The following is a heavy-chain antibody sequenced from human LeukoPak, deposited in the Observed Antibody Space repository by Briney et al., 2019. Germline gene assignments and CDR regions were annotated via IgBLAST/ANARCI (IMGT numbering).Heavy chain of an antibody. CDR3: ARGNDYGDLLAYYYYMDV. CDR1: GGSFSGYY. J-gene: IGHJ6*03. CDR2: INHSGST. V-gene: IGHV4-34*01. Sequence: SETLSLTCAVYGGSFSGYYWSWIRQPPGKGLEWIGEINHSGSTNYNPSLKSRVTISVDTSKNQFSLKLSSVTAADTAVYYCARGNDYGDLLAYYYYMDVWGKGTTVTISS. D-gene: IGHD4-17*01.